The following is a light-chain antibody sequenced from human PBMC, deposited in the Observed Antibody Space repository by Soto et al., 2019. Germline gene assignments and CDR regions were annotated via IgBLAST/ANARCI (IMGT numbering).Light chain of an antibody. Sequence: QSALTQPPSVSGARGQSVTISCTGDSSGIGAASDVHWYQHRPGQAPKLLIYRSKNRPSGVPARFSASKSGSSASLAITGLQAEDEADYYCQASVNSLSGSYVFGTGTKVTVL. CDR1: SSGIGAASD. J-gene: IGLJ1*01. CDR3: QASVNSLSGSYV. V-gene: IGLV1-40*01. CDR2: RSK.